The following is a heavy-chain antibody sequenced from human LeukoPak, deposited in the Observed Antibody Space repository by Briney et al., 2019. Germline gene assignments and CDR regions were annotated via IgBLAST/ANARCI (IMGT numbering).Heavy chain of an antibody. CDR2: ISGSGGST. J-gene: IGHJ4*02. CDR3: AKARYCSSTSCFNFDY. D-gene: IGHD2-2*01. Sequence: PGGSLRLSCAASGFTFSSYAMSWVRQAPGKGLEWVSAISGSGGSTYYADSVKGRFTISRDNSKNTLYLQMNSLRAEDTAVYYCAKARYCSSTSCFNFDYWGQGTLVTVSS. V-gene: IGHV3-23*01. CDR1: GFTFSSYA.